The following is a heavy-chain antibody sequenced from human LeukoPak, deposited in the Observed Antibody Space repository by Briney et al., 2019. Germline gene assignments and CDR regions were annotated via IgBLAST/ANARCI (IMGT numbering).Heavy chain of an antibody. CDR3: AKDRVVSGHYYGMDV. J-gene: IGHJ6*02. CDR2: ISYDGSNK. CDR1: GFTFSSYG. D-gene: IGHD2-8*02. V-gene: IGHV3-30*18. Sequence: GGSLRLSCAASGFTFSSYGMHWVRQAPGKGLEWVAVISYDGSNKYYADSVKGRFTISRDNSKNTLYLQMNSLRAEDTAVYYCAKDRVVSGHYYGMDVWGQGTTVTVSS.